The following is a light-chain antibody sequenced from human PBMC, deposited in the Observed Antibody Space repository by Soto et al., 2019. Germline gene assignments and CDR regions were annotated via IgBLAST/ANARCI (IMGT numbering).Light chain of an antibody. CDR3: QKYDNAPLT. CDR2: AAS. Sequence: DIQMTQSPSSLSASVGDRVTITCRASQGISNHLAWYQQKPGVVPKFLIYAASTLQSGVPSRISGSGSGTDFSLTISSLQPEDVATYYFQKYDNAPLTFGGGTKVEIK. CDR1: QGISNH. V-gene: IGKV1-27*01. J-gene: IGKJ4*01.